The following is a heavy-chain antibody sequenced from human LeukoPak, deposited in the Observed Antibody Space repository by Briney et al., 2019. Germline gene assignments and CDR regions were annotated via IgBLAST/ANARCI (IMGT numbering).Heavy chain of an antibody. Sequence: ASVKVSCKASGYTFTSYGISWVRQAPGQGLEWMGWISAYNGNTNYAQKLQGRVTMTTDTSTSTAYMELRSLRSDDTAVYYCARDQYRYCSGGSCSPTSDYWGQRTLVTVSS. CDR3: ARDQYRYCSGGSCSPTSDY. CDR1: GYTFTSYG. D-gene: IGHD2-15*01. CDR2: ISAYNGNT. J-gene: IGHJ4*02. V-gene: IGHV1-18*01.